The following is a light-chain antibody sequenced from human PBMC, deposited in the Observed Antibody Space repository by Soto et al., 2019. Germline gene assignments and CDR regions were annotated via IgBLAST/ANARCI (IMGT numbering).Light chain of an antibody. CDR2: AAS. CDR3: HQYNNWPWT. Sequence: DIQMTQSPSSLSASVGDRVTITCRASQSISSYLNWYQQKPGKAPKLLIYAASSLQSGVPSRFSGSGSETEFTLTIRSLQSEDFALYYCHQYNNWPWTFGQGTKVDIK. J-gene: IGKJ1*01. V-gene: IGKV1-39*01. CDR1: QSISSY.